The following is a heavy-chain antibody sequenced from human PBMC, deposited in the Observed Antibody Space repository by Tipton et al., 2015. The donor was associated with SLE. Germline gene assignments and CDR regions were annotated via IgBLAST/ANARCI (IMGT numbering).Heavy chain of an antibody. V-gene: IGHV4-39*07. CDR3: ASPVGARAY. CDR2: IYYSGSP. J-gene: IGHJ4*02. Sequence: TLSLTCTVSGGSISSSSYYWGWIRQPPGKGLEWIGSIYYSGSPYYNPSLKSRFTISVDTSKNQFSLKLSSVTAADTAVYYCASPVGARAYCVQGTLVTVSP. D-gene: IGHD1-26*01. CDR1: GGSISSSSYY.